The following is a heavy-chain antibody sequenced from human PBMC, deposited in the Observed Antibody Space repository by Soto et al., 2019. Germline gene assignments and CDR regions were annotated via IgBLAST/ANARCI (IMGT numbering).Heavy chain of an antibody. CDR3: ARSAISPYGGLIGPFDY. CDR2: INAGNGNT. D-gene: IGHD3-16*02. Sequence: QVQLVQSGADEKKPGASMKISCKASGYTFTGYAMHWVRQAPGQRLEWMGWINAGNGNTKYSQKFQGRVTITRDTSASTAYMELSGLRSEDTAVYYCARSAISPYGGLIGPFDYWGQGNLVTVSS. V-gene: IGHV1-3*05. CDR1: GYTFTGYA. J-gene: IGHJ4*02.